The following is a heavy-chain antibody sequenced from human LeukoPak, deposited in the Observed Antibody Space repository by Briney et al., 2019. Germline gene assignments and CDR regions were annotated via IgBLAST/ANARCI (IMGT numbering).Heavy chain of an antibody. CDR2: IRQEGGER. D-gene: IGHD3-10*01. V-gene: IGHV3-7*01. Sequence: PGRSLRLSCAASGFTFSSYGMHWVRQAPGKGLEWVANIRQEGGERYYGDSVKGRFTISRDNAERSVYLQMNSLRVEDTAVYYCARDKEQMVRAPFAFDIWGQGTTVTVSS. J-gene: IGHJ3*02. CDR1: GFTFSSYG. CDR3: ARDKEQMVRAPFAFDI.